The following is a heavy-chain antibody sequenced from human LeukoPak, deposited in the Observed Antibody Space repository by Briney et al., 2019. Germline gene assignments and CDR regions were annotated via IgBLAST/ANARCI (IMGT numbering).Heavy chain of an antibody. CDR3: ARDELGQLWSDY. CDR2: IYYSGST. V-gene: IGHV4-59*01. CDR1: GGSISSYY. D-gene: IGHD5-18*01. J-gene: IGHJ4*02. Sequence: PSETLSLTCTVSGGSISSYYWSWIRQPPGKGLEWIGYIYYSGSTNYNPSLKSRVTISVDTSKNQFSLKLSSVTAADTAVYYCARDELGQLWSDYWGQGTLVTVSS.